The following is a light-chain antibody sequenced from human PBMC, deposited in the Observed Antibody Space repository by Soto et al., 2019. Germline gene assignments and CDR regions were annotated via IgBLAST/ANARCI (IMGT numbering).Light chain of an antibody. Sequence: QSALTQPRSVSGSPGQSVTISCTGTSSDVGGYNYVSWYQQHPGKAPKLMIYDVSKRPSGVPDRFSGSKSGNTASLTISGLQAEDEADYYCCYYAGSYTWVFGGGTKVTVL. CDR3: CYYAGSYTWV. CDR2: DVS. V-gene: IGLV2-11*01. J-gene: IGLJ3*02. CDR1: SSDVGGYNY.